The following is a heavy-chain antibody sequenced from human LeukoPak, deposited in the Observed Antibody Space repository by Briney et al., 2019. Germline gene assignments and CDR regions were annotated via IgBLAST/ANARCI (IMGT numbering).Heavy chain of an antibody. CDR1: GYTFTSYD. CDR3: ARGASGSYCSGGSCPYFDY. CDR2: VNPNSGHT. D-gene: IGHD2-15*01. Sequence: GASVKVTFKASGYTFTSYDINWVRQATGQGREWMGCVNPNSGHTSYAQKFQGRVTMNRNTSISTAYMELSSLRSADTAVYYCARGASGSYCSGGSCPYFDYWGQGTLVSVSS. V-gene: IGHV1-8*01. J-gene: IGHJ4*02.